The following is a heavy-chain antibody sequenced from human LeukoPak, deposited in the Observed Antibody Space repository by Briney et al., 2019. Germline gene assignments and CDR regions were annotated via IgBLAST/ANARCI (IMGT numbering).Heavy chain of an antibody. V-gene: IGHV3-30-3*01. CDR3: AKVSGRIQIWPQPFGDGMDV. CDR1: GSTFSSYA. D-gene: IGHD5-18*01. J-gene: IGHJ6*02. Sequence: QTGGSLRLSCAASGSTFSSYAMHWVRRAPGKGLEWVAVISYDGSNKYYADSVKGRFTISRDNSKNTLYLQMNSLRVEDTAVYYCAKVSGRIQIWPQPFGDGMDVWGQGTTVTVSS. CDR2: ISYDGSNK.